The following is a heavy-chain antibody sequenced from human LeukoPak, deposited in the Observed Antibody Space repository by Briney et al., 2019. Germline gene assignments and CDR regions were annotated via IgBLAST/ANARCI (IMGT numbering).Heavy chain of an antibody. CDR2: IVSETVGGRT. D-gene: IGHD1-1*01. CDR1: SITFTKAW. J-gene: IGHJ4*02. Sequence: GGSLRLSCAASSITFTKAWMNWVRQAPGKGLEWVARIVSETVGGRTDYAASVKGRFTISRDDSKSTLILQMSSLKIEDTAVYYCATSITTPGAFDIWGQGVLVTVSS. V-gene: IGHV3-15*07. CDR3: ATSITTPGAFDI.